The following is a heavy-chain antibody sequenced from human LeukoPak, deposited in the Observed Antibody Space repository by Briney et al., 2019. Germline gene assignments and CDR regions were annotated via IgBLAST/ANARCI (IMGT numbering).Heavy chain of an antibody. V-gene: IGHV4-34*01. CDR2: INHSGST. CDR1: GGSFSGYY. Sequence: PSETLSLTCAVYGGSFSGYYWSWIRQPPGKGLEWIGEINHSGSTNYNPSLKSRVTISVDTSKNQFSLKLSSVTAADTAVYYCARSLRGVIISRWFDPWGQGTLVTVSS. D-gene: IGHD3-10*01. J-gene: IGHJ5*02. CDR3: ARSLRGVIISRWFDP.